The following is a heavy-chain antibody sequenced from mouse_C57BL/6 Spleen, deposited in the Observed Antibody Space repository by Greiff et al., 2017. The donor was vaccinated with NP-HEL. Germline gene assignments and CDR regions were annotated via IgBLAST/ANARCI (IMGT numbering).Heavy chain of an antibody. D-gene: IGHD2-12*01. Sequence: LQQSGASVKISCKASGYAFSSYWMNWVKQRPGKGLEWIGQIYPGDGDTNYNGKFKGKATLTADKSSSTAYRQLSSLTSEDSAVYFCARAYYSYFDYWGQGTTLTVSS. CDR3: ARAYYSYFDY. CDR2: IYPGDGDT. V-gene: IGHV1-80*01. J-gene: IGHJ2*01. CDR1: GYAFSSYW.